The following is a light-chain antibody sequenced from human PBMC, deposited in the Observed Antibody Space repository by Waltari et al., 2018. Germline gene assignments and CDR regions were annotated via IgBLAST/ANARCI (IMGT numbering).Light chain of an antibody. CDR2: DAS. Sequence: EIVLTQSPATLSLSPGERATPSCRASQSVSIYLAWYHQKPGQSPRLLIYDASNRATGIPARFSVSGSGIDFTLTISSLEPEDFAVYYCQQRSNWYTFGQGTKLEIK. J-gene: IGKJ2*01. CDR1: QSVSIY. CDR3: QQRSNWYT. V-gene: IGKV3-11*01.